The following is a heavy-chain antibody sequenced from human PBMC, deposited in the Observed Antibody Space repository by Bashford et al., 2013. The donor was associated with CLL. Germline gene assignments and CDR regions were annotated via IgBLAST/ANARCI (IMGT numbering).Heavy chain of an antibody. J-gene: IGHJ4*02. CDR3: ARIQVTIIRGIHTPRLNYFDY. CDR1: GYTFTSYD. Sequence: ASVKVSCKASGYTFTSYDINWVRQATGQGLEWMGWMNPNSGDTGYAQKFQGRLTISKDTSKSQVVLTMTNMDPVDTATYYCARIQVTIIRGIHTPRLNYFDYWGQGTLVTVSS. D-gene: IGHD3-10*01. V-gene: IGHV1-8*01. CDR2: MNPNSGDT.